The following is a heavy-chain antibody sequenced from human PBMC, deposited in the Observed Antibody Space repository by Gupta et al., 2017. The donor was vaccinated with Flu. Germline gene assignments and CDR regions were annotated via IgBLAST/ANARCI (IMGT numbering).Heavy chain of an antibody. J-gene: IGHJ3*02. CDR3: ARNYGYAFDI. D-gene: IGHD3-16*01. V-gene: IGHV3-48*01. CDR1: GFTFRSYT. CDR2: IDSTSSAI. Sequence: EVQLVESGGGSVQPGGSRRLSCEASGFTFRSYTMNWVSQAPGKGLECVAYIDSTSSAIDYADSVQGRFTISRDNAKNSLYLQMSSLRAEDTAVYYCARNYGYAFDIWGQGTMVTVSS.